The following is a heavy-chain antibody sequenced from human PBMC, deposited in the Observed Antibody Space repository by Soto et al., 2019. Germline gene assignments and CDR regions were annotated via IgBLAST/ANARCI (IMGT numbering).Heavy chain of an antibody. CDR1: GGSISSGGYY. J-gene: IGHJ4*02. Sequence: ASETLSLTCTVSGGSISSGGYYWSWIRQHPGKGLEWIGYIYYSGSTYYNPSLKSRVTISVDTSKNQFSLKLSSVTAADTAVYYCARRARTYYYDSSGYYFDYWGQGTLVTVS. CDR2: IYYSGST. CDR3: ARRARTYYYDSSGYYFDY. V-gene: IGHV4-31*03. D-gene: IGHD3-22*01.